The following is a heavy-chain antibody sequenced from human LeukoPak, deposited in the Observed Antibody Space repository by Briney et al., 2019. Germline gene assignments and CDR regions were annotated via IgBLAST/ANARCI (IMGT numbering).Heavy chain of an antibody. V-gene: IGHV4-39*01. D-gene: IGHD6-6*01. CDR1: GGSISSGSYY. J-gene: IGHJ5*02. CDR3: ARTWQLVRQWFDP. CDR2: IYYSGST. Sequence: SSETLSLTCTVSGGSISSGSYYWGWIRQPPGKGLEWIGSIYYSGSTYYNPSLKSRVTISVDTSKNQFSLKLSSVTAADTAVYYCARTWQLVRQWFDPWGQGTLVTVSS.